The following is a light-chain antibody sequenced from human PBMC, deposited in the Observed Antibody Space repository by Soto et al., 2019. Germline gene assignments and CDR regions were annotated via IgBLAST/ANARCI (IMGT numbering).Light chain of an antibody. CDR1: QSVRSN. CDR2: GAS. CDR3: QQYGSSPIT. Sequence: IVMTQTPVTLSVSPGESATLSCRASQSVRSNLAWYQQRPGQAPRLLIYGASSRATGIPDRFSGSGSGTDFTLTISRLEPEDFAVYYCQQYGSSPITFGQGTPLEI. J-gene: IGKJ5*01. V-gene: IGKV3-20*01.